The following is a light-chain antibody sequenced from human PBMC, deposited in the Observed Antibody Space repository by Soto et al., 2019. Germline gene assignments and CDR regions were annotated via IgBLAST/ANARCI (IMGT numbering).Light chain of an antibody. J-gene: IGLJ1*01. V-gene: IGLV2-14*01. CDR2: GVK. CDR1: GRDIGAYDY. CDR3: SSNTTNYFYV. Sequence: QSALTQPASVSVSPGQSITISFTGSGRDIGAYDYVSWYQQHPGKAPKLLIYGVKNRPSGVSYRFSASKSAFTASLTISGLQAEDEAHYYCSSNTTNYFYVFGPGTKVTVL.